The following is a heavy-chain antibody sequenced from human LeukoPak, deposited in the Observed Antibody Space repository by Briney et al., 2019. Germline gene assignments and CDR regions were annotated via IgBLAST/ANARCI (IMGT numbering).Heavy chain of an antibody. J-gene: IGHJ4*02. D-gene: IGHD3-22*01. V-gene: IGHV3-23*01. CDR1: GFTFSSYA. Sequence: GSLRLFCGGSGFTFSSYAISWVRQASGEGVEVVSAISGSGGSTYYADSVKGRFTISRDNSKNTLYVQMNSLRAEDTAVYYCAKDGGSGYYYFDYWGQGTLVTVSS. CDR2: ISGSGGST. CDR3: AKDGGSGYYYFDY.